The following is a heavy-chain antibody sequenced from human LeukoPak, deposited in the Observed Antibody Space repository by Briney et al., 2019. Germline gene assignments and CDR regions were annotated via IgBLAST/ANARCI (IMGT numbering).Heavy chain of an antibody. CDR3: ARDFLRDYGDPFDS. Sequence: SETLSLTCTVSGGSISSSSYYWGWIRQPPGKGLEWIGYIYYSGSTNYNPSLKSRVTISVDTSKNQFSLKLSSVTAADTAVYYCARDFLRDYGDPFDSWGQGTLVTVSS. CDR1: GGSISSSSYY. D-gene: IGHD4-17*01. CDR2: IYYSGST. J-gene: IGHJ4*02. V-gene: IGHV4-61*01.